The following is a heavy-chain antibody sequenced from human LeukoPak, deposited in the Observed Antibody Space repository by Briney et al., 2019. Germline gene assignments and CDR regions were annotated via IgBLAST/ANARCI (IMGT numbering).Heavy chain of an antibody. CDR3: GRQRAGATDY. Sequence: SETLSLTCTVSGGSISSTTYYWGWIRQPPGKWLEWIGTIYYSGTTSYNPSLKSRVTMSVDTSKNQFSLKLSSVTAADTGVYYCGRQRAGATDYWGQGTLVTVSS. V-gene: IGHV4-39*01. CDR1: GGSISSTTYY. CDR2: IYYSGTT. D-gene: IGHD1-26*01. J-gene: IGHJ4*02.